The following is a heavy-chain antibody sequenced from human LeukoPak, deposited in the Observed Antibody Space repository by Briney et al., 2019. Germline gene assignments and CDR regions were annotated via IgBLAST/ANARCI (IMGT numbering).Heavy chain of an antibody. V-gene: IGHV3-23*01. D-gene: IGHD3-22*01. J-gene: IGHJ3*02. CDR3: ARDGLTYYYDSSRITNDAFDI. CDR2: ISGSGGST. Sequence: GGSLRLSCAASGFTFSSYGMSWVRQAPGKGLEWVSAISGSGGSTYYADSVKGRFTISRDNSKNTLYLQMNSLRAEDTAVYYCARDGLTYYYDSSRITNDAFDIWGQGTMVTVSS. CDR1: GFTFSSYG.